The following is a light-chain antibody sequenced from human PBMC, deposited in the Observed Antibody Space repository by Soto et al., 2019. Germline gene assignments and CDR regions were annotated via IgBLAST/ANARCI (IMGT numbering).Light chain of an antibody. CDR3: QQYNNWPPLT. CDR2: GAS. J-gene: IGKJ4*01. CDR1: QSVSSN. Sequence: DIVLTRSPAPLSLSPGERATLSCRXSQSVSSNLAWYQQKPGQAPRLLIYGASTRATGIPARFSGSGSGTEFTLTISSLQSEDFAVYYCQQYNNWPPLTFGGGTKVDI. V-gene: IGKV3-15*01.